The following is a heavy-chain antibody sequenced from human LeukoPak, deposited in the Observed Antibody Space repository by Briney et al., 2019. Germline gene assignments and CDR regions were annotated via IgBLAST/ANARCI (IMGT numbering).Heavy chain of an antibody. D-gene: IGHD5-18*01. Sequence: SVNVSCKASGGTFSSYAISWVRQAPGQGLEWMGGIIPIFGTANYAQNFQGRVTITTDESTSTAYMELRSLRSEDTAVYYCVRDRRGDVDTAMVDAFDIWGQGKMVTVSS. J-gene: IGHJ3*02. CDR2: IIPIFGTA. V-gene: IGHV1-69*05. CDR3: VRDRRGDVDTAMVDAFDI. CDR1: GGTFSSYA.